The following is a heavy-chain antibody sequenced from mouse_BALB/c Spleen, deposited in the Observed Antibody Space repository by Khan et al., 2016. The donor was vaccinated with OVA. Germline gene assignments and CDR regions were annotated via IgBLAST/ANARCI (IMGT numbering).Heavy chain of an antibody. Sequence: QVRLQQSGAELMKPGASVKISCKTTGYTFSNYWIEWIKQRPGHGLEWIGEILPGRGNINYNEKFKGKATFTAATSSNIAYMQLNSLTSEDSAVYYCARGAGTTYGMDYWGQGTSVTVSS. CDR1: GYTFSNYW. CDR3: ARGAGTTYGMDY. D-gene: IGHD4-1*01. J-gene: IGHJ4*01. V-gene: IGHV1-9*01. CDR2: ILPGRGNI.